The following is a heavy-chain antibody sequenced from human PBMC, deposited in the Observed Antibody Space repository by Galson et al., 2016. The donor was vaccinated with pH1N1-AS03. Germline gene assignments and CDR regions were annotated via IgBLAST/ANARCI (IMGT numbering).Heavy chain of an antibody. CDR1: GYTFTSYA. CDR3: ASVGVVGPPYGMDV. CDR2: INAGNGNT. D-gene: IGHD2-15*01. V-gene: IGHV1-3*01. Sequence: SVKVSCKASGYTFTSYAMHWVRQAPGQRLEWMGWINAGNGNTKYSQKFQGIVTITRDTSASTAYMVLSSLRAEDTAVYYCASVGVVGPPYGMDVWGQGTTVTVSS. J-gene: IGHJ6*02.